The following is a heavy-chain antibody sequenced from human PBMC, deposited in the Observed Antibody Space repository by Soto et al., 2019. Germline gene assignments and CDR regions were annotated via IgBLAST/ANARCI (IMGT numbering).Heavy chain of an antibody. Sequence: QLQEAGPRLVKQSETVSLTCSVSGVPISSTSYFWAWIRQPPGKVLEWIGSTYLDGRISYNPSLESRITISVDTSKNHFALTMTSVTASDTALYDCARRGYGLDVWGQGTTVKVSS. D-gene: IGHD6-13*01. CDR3: ARRGYGLDV. CDR1: GVPISSTSYF. V-gene: IGHV4-39*01. J-gene: IGHJ6*02. CDR2: TYLDGRI.